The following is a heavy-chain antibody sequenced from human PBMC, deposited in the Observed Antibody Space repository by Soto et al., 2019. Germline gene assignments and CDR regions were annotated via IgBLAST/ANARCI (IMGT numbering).Heavy chain of an antibody. J-gene: IGHJ4*02. CDR2: IISIFGTA. D-gene: IGHD3-10*01. V-gene: IGHV1-69*01. Sequence: QVQLVQSGAEVKKPGSSVKVSCKASGGTFSSYAISWVRQAAGQGLEWMGGIISIFGTANYSQKFQGRVTITAAESTSTAYMELSSLRSEDTAVYYCAFSPRRITMVRGVVCWGQGTLVTVSS. CDR1: GGTFSSYA. CDR3: AFSPRRITMVRGVVC.